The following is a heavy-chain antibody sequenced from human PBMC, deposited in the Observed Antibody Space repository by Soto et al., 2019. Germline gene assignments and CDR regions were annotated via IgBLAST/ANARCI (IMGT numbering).Heavy chain of an antibody. CDR1: GGSISSGDYY. CDR2: IYYSGST. CDR3: ARAVRGSYYDY. Sequence: QVQLQESGPGLVKPSQTLSLTCTVSGGSISSGDYYWSWIRQPPGKGLEWIGYIYYSGSTYYNPSLQXRXTXSXNTSKNQFSLKLSSVTAADTAVYDCARAVRGSYYDYWGQGTLVTVSS. V-gene: IGHV4-30-4*01. D-gene: IGHD1-26*01. J-gene: IGHJ4*02.